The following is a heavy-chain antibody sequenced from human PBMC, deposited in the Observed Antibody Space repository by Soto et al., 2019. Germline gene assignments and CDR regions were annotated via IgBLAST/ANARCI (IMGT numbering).Heavy chain of an antibody. J-gene: IGHJ5*01. CDR3: PTHNHDLVTGLHWFDT. D-gene: IGHD2-21*02. CDR2: LQYSENG. CDR1: GGSISSSNFY. V-gene: IGHV4-39*01. Sequence: SETLSLTCTVSGGSISSSNFYWGWIRQPPGKGLEWSGSLQYSENGYYTPSLKRRVIISVETSKNQSSLRLSSAPAADTAVYYCPTHNHDLVTGLHWFDTWGRGTLVPVSS.